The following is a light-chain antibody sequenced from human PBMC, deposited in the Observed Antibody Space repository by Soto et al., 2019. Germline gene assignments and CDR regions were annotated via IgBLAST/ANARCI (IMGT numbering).Light chain of an antibody. J-gene: IGKJ1*01. CDR2: GAS. V-gene: IGKV3-15*01. Sequence: MRQCPATLSVSTGERATLSCRASHSVSSSLAWYQQKPGQAPRLLISGASTRAAGIPARFSGSGSGTEFTLTISSLQSEDFAVYYCQHYNTWPWTFGQGTKVDIK. CDR1: HSVSSS. CDR3: QHYNTWPWT.